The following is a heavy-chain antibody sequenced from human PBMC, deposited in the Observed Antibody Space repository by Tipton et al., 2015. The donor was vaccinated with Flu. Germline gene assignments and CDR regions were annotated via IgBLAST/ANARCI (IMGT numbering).Heavy chain of an antibody. D-gene: IGHD5-24*01. J-gene: IGHJ4*02. V-gene: IGHV4-34*01. CDR2: INHSGST. Sequence: TLSLTCTVSGDSISSYYWNWIRQPPGKGLEWIGEINHSGSTNYNPSLKSRVTISVDTSKNQFSLKLSSVTAADTAVYYCARGDGYNFDYWGQGTLVTVSS. CDR1: GDSISSYY. CDR3: ARGDGYNFDY.